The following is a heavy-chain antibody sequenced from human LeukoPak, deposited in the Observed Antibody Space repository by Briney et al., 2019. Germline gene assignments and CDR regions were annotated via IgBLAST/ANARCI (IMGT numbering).Heavy chain of an antibody. CDR1: GGSISSYY. CDR3: ARVGLLWFGAGFDP. V-gene: IGHV4-59*01. CDR2: IYYSGST. Sequence: PSETLSLTCTVSGGSISSYYWSWIRQPPGKGLEWIGYIYYSGSTNYNPSLKSRVAISVDTSKNQFSLKLSSVTAADTAVYYCARVGLLWFGAGFDPWGQGTLVTVSS. J-gene: IGHJ5*02. D-gene: IGHD3-10*01.